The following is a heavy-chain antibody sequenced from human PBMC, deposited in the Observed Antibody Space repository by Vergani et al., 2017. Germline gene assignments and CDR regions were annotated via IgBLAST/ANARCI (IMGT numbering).Heavy chain of an antibody. CDR3: ARGREEGMIVVVPDAFDI. J-gene: IGHJ3*02. CDR2: FIPIFGTA. V-gene: IGHV1-69*06. D-gene: IGHD3-22*01. CDR1: GGTFSSYA. Sequence: QVQLVQSGAEVKKPGSSVKVSCKASGGTFSSYAVSWVRQAPGQGLEWMGWFIPIFGTANYAQKFQGRVTIPADKSTSTAYMELSSLRSEDTAVYYCARGREEGMIVVVPDAFDIWGQGTMVTVSS.